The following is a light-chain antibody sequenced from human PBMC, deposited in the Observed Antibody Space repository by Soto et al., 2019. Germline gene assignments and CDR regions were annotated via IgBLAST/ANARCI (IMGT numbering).Light chain of an antibody. CDR1: QAIIRY. V-gene: IGKV1-39*01. CDR3: QQSHSMPYT. CDR2: GAS. Sequence: DLQMTQSPSSLSASVGDRVTMSCRASQAIIRYLNWYRQSPGKAPKLLIFGASWLPTGVPSRFSGSGSGTDFTLTISSLQPEDFATYYCQQSHSMPYTFGQGTKLEIK. J-gene: IGKJ2*01.